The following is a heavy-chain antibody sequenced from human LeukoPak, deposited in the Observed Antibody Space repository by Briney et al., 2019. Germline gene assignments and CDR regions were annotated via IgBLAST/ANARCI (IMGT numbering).Heavy chain of an antibody. CDR3: ARDSGYDYYFDY. CDR2: IIPIFGTA. V-gene: IGHV1-69*05. CDR1: GGTFSSYA. Sequence: SVKVSCKASGGTFSSYAISWVRQAPGQGLEWMGGIIPIFGTANYAHKFQGRVTITTDESTSTAYMELSSLRSEDTAVYYCARDSGYDYYFDYWGQGTLVTVSS. J-gene: IGHJ4*02. D-gene: IGHD5-12*01.